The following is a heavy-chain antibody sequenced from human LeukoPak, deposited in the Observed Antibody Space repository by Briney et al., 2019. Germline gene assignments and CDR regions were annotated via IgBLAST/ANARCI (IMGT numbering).Heavy chain of an antibody. V-gene: IGHV4-34*01. CDR2: INHSGST. J-gene: IGHJ6*02. CDR1: GGSFSGYY. CDR3: ARGLLTEDIVVVPAALSYYYYYGMDV. Sequence: SETLSLTCAVYGGSFSGYYWSWIRQPPGKGLEWIGEINHSGSTNYNPSLKSRVTISVDTSKNQFSLKLSSVTAADTAVYYCARGLLTEDIVVVPAALSYYYYYGMDVWGQGTTVTVSS. D-gene: IGHD2-2*01.